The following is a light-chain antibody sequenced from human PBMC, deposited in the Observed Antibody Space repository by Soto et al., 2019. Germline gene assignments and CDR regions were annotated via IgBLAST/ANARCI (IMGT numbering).Light chain of an antibody. CDR1: QSISSY. V-gene: IGKV1-39*01. J-gene: IGKJ4*01. Sequence: DIPMTQSPSSLSASVGDRVTITCRASQSISSYLNWYQQKPGKAPKLLIYAASNLQSGVPSRFSGSGSGTDFTLTISSLQPEDFATYYCQQSYSIPLTFGGGTKVEI. CDR3: QQSYSIPLT. CDR2: AAS.